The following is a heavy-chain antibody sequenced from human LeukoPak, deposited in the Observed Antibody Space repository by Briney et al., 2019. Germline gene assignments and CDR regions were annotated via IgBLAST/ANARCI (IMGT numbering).Heavy chain of an antibody. J-gene: IGHJ2*01. CDR1: GFTFSSYG. Sequence: GGSLRLSCAASGFTFSSYGMHWVRQAPGKGLEWVSYISSSSSTIYYADSVKGRFTISRDNAKNSLYLQMNSLRAEDTAVYYCARVADTVVTRSFYWYFDLWGRGTLVTVSS. CDR3: ARVADTVVTRSFYWYFDL. D-gene: IGHD4-23*01. V-gene: IGHV3-48*04. CDR2: ISSSSSTI.